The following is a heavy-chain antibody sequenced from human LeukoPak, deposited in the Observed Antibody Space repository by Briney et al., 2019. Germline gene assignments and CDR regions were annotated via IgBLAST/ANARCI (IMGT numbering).Heavy chain of an antibody. V-gene: IGHV1-18*01. Sequence: ASVKVSCKASGYTFTSYGISWVRQTPGQGLEWMGWISTYNGNTNYAQKLQGRVTMTTDTSTSIAYMELRSLRSDDTAVYYCAREGSPFYYYYMDVWGKGTTVTVSS. D-gene: IGHD2-15*01. CDR2: ISTYNGNT. CDR3: AREGSPFYYYYMDV. J-gene: IGHJ6*03. CDR1: GYTFTSYG.